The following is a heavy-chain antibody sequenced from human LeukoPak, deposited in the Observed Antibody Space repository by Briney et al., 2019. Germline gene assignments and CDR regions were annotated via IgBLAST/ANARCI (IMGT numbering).Heavy chain of an antibody. CDR3: ARDPGAYGDYVFRYFYYYGMDV. D-gene: IGHD4-17*01. J-gene: IGHJ6*02. CDR2: ISSSSGYI. Sequence: GGSLRVSCAASGFSFSSYSMNWVRQAPGKGLEWVSSISSSSGYIYYADSVKGRFTISRDNAKNSLYLQMNSLRAEDTAVYYFARDPGAYGDYVFRYFYYYGMDVWGQGTTVTVSS. CDR1: GFSFSSYS. V-gene: IGHV3-21*01.